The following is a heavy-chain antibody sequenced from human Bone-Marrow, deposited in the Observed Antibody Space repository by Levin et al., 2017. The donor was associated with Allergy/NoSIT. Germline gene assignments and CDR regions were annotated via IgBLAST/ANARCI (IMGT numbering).Heavy chain of an antibody. CDR3: ARDFGLHFDP. D-gene: IGHD3-16*01. J-gene: IGHJ5*02. V-gene: IGHV3-11*01. CDR2: ISPTGNTR. Sequence: KSGGSLRLSCAASGFTFSDYYMSWIRQAPGKGLEWISNISPTGNTRYFADSVQGRFTISRDNAKTSLYLQMDSLRADDTAVYYCARDFGLHFDPWGQGTLVIVSS. CDR1: GFTFSDYY.